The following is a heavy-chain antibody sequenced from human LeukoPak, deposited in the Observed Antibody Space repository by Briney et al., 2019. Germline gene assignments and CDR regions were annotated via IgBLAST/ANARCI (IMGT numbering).Heavy chain of an antibody. J-gene: IGHJ4*02. CDR3: ARFSISWSYFDS. D-gene: IGHD6-13*01. V-gene: IGHV4-30-4*02. Sequence: SETLSLTCTVSGGSISSGDYYWSWIRQPPGKGLEWIGYIYYSGSTYYNPSLKSRVTISVDTSKNHFSLKLSSMAAADTAVYYCARFSISWSYFDSWGQGTLVTVSS. CDR2: IYYSGST. CDR1: GGSISSGDYY.